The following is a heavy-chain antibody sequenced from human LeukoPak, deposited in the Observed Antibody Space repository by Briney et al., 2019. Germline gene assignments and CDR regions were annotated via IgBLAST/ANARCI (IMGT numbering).Heavy chain of an antibody. V-gene: IGHV1-2*02. Sequence: ASVKVSCKASGYTFTGYYMHWVRQAPGQGLEWMGWINPNSGGTNYAQKFQGRVTMTRDTSISTAYMELSRLRSDDTAAYYCARARRIAVAGTCVGYWGQGTLVTVSS. CDR1: GYTFTGYY. CDR3: ARARRIAVAGTCVGY. D-gene: IGHD6-19*01. J-gene: IGHJ4*02. CDR2: INPNSGGT.